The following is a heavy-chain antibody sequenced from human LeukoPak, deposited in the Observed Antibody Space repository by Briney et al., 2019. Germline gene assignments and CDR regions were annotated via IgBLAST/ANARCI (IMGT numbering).Heavy chain of an antibody. Sequence: SVKVSCKASGGALSSYTISWVRQAPGQGLEWMGGFIPLFGSVQYAQEFQGRVTITMDESASTTYMELRSLRSEDTAVFYCTRGMRAIPIYDWGQGTLVTVSS. CDR2: FIPLFGSV. J-gene: IGHJ4*02. D-gene: IGHD2-21*01. CDR3: TRGMRAIPIYD. CDR1: GGALSSYT. V-gene: IGHV1-69*05.